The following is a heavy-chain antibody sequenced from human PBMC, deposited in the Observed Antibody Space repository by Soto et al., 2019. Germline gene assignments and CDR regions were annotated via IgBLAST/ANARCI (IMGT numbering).Heavy chain of an antibody. V-gene: IGHV4-4*02. CDR1: GGSISNNNW. CDR3: ARALTDAQGFGYYYGMDV. J-gene: IGHJ6*02. CDR2: IYHSGST. D-gene: IGHD3-10*01. Sequence: QVQLQESGPGLVKPSGTLSLTCAVSGGSISNNNWWSWVRQPPGKGLEWIGEIYHSGSTNYNPALKSRIAISTDKSENQFYLRLSSVTAADTAESYCARALTDAQGFGYYYGMDVCGQGTTVTVSS.